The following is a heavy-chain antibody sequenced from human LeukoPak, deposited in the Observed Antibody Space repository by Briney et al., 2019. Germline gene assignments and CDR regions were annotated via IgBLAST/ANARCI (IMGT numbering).Heavy chain of an antibody. Sequence: ASVKVSCKASGYTFTSYGISWVRQAPGQGLEWMGWISAYNGNTNYAQKLQGRVTMTTDISTSTAYMELRSLRSDDTAVYYCARDRYCSSTSCYLVPDYWGQGTLVTVSS. J-gene: IGHJ4*02. D-gene: IGHD2-2*01. CDR3: ARDRYCSSTSCYLVPDY. CDR2: ISAYNGNT. CDR1: GYTFTSYG. V-gene: IGHV1-18*01.